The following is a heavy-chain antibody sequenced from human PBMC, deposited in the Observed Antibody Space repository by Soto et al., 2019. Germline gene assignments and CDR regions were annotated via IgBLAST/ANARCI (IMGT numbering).Heavy chain of an antibody. Sequence: GGSLRLSCTASGFTFGDYAMSWFRQAPGKGLEWVGFIRSKAYGGTTEYAASVKGRFTISRDDSKSIAYLQMNSLKTEDTAVYYCTRASSTSPYYYYYYYMDVWGKGTTVTVSS. V-gene: IGHV3-49*03. D-gene: IGHD2-2*01. J-gene: IGHJ6*03. CDR1: GFTFGDYA. CDR2: IRSKAYGGTT. CDR3: TRASSTSPYYYYYYYMDV.